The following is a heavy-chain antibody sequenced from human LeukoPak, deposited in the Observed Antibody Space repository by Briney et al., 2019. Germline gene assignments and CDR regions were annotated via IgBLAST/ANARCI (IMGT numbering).Heavy chain of an antibody. CDR3: ARTPQYCSGGSCYSGSVDY. CDR1: GFTSSSYA. CDR2: ISYDGSNK. D-gene: IGHD2-15*01. Sequence: GRSLRLSCAASGFTSSSYAMHWVRQAPGKGLEWVAVISYDGSNKYYADSVKGRFTISRDNSKNTLYLQMNSLRAEDTAVYYCARTPQYCSGGSCYSGSVDYWGQGTLVTVSS. V-gene: IGHV3-30-3*01. J-gene: IGHJ4*02.